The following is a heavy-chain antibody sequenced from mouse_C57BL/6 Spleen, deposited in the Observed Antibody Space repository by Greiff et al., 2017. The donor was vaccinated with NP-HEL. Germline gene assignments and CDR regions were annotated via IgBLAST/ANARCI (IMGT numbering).Heavy chain of an antibody. D-gene: IGHD3-1*01. Sequence: VQLQQPGAELVMPGASVKLSCKASGYTFTSYWMHWVKQRPGQGLEWIGEIDPSDSYTNYNQKFKGKSTLTVDKSSSTAYMQLSSLTSEDSAVYYCARRATVPFAYWGQGTLVTVSA. V-gene: IGHV1-69*01. CDR1: GYTFTSYW. J-gene: IGHJ3*01. CDR2: IDPSDSYT. CDR3: ARRATVPFAY.